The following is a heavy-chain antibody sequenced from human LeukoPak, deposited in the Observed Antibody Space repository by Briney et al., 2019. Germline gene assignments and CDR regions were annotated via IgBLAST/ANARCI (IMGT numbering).Heavy chain of an antibody. CDR2: ISSTGRSI. D-gene: IGHD1-26*01. J-gene: IGHJ4*02. CDR1: GFNFNDYY. V-gene: IGHV3-11*01. CDR3: ARDGSGSTYYFGS. Sequence: GGSLRLSCAASGFNFNDYYMSWIRQAPGKGLEWLSLISSTGRSIYYADSVKGRFTISRDSATSSLYLQMNSLRADDTAVYYCARDGSGSTYYFGSWGQGTLVTVCS.